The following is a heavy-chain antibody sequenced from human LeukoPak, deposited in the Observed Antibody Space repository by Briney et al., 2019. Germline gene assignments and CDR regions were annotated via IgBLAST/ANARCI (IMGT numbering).Heavy chain of an antibody. CDR3: AKDKLMTTYYYYYMDV. CDR1: GFTVSSNY. J-gene: IGHJ6*03. CDR2: IYSGGSP. Sequence: GGSLRLSCAASGFTVSSNYMSWVRQAPGKGLEWVSVIYSGGSPYYADSVKGRFTISRDNSKNTLYLQMNSLRAEDTAVYYCAKDKLMTTYYYYYMDVWGKGTTVTVSS. V-gene: IGHV3-53*01. D-gene: IGHD2-8*01.